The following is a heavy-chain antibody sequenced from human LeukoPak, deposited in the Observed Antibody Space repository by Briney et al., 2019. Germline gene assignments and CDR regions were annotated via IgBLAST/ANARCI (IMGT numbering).Heavy chain of an antibody. V-gene: IGHV4-39*07. CDR1: GGSISSSSYY. J-gene: IGHJ6*03. CDR2: IYYSGST. CDR3: AREDYGDYIYYFYYYMDV. Sequence: SETLSLTCTVSGGSISSSSYYWGWIRQPPGKGLEWIGSIYYSGSTYYNPSLKSRVTISVDTSKNQFSLKLSSVTAADTAVYYCAREDYGDYIYYFYYYMDVWGKGTTVTVSS. D-gene: IGHD4-17*01.